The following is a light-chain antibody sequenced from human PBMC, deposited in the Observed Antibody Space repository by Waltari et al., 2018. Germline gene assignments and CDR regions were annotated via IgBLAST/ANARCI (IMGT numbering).Light chain of an antibody. V-gene: IGLV2-23*02. CDR1: TSVVGRYTL. CDR2: EVS. CDR3: CSYAGNSIYV. Sequence: QSALTQPASVSGSPGQSITISSTGTTSVVGRYTLVSWYQHPPGKAPKLIIFEVSERPSGVSNRFSGSKSGNTASLTISGLQAEDEADYHCCSYAGNSIYVFGTGTRVTVL. J-gene: IGLJ1*01.